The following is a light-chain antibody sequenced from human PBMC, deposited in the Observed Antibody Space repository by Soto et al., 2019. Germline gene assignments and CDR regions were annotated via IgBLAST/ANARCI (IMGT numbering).Light chain of an antibody. CDR1: QTISSW. Sequence: DIQMTQSPSTLSGSVGYRVTITCRASQTISSWLAWYQQKPGKAPKLLIYAASSLQSGVPSRFSGSGSGTDFTLTISSLQPEDFATYYCQQSYSPLTFGQGTKVDIK. CDR3: QQSYSPLT. J-gene: IGKJ1*01. V-gene: IGKV1-39*01. CDR2: AAS.